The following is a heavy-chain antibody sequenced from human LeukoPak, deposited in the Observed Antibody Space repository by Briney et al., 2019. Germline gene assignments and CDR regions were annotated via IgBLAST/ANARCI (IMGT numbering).Heavy chain of an antibody. V-gene: IGHV3-21*01. J-gene: IGHJ4*02. CDR2: IGSSSSYI. CDR3: ARAALRIPYTNSWFDNGFDY. D-gene: IGHD6-13*01. Sequence: PGGSLRLSCAASGFTFSSYSMNWVRQAPGKGLEWVSSIGSSSSYIYYADSVKGRFTISRDNAKKSMYLQMNSLRAEDTAVYYCARAALRIPYTNSWFDNGFDYWGQGTLVTVSS. CDR1: GFTFSSYS.